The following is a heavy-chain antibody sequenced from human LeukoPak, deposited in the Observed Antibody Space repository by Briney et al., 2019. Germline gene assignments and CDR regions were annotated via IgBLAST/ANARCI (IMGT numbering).Heavy chain of an antibody. J-gene: IGHJ4*02. CDR1: GGSISIGSYY. V-gene: IGHV4-61*02. Sequence: SETLSLTCTVSGGSISIGSYYWSWIRQPAGKGLEWIGRIYTSGSTNYNPSLKSRVTISVDTSKNQFSLKLSSVTAADTVEYYCARGRDYDSPGDYWGQGTLVTVSS. CDR2: IYTSGST. D-gene: IGHD3-22*01. CDR3: ARGRDYDSPGDY.